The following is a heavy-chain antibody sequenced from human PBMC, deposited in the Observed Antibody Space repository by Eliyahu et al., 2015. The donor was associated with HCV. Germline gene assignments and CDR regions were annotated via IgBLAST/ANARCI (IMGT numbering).Heavy chain of an antibody. J-gene: IGHJ5*02. CDR1: GGSITTYX. Sequence: QVQLQESGPGLVKPSETLSLTCXVSGGSITTYXWSWIRQPPGKGLEWIGYIHYSGSTNYNPSLKSRVTISVDTSKNQFSLNLTSVTAADTAVYYCASGGGGIAVAGTGGWFDPWGQGTLVTVSS. V-gene: IGHV4-59*01. CDR2: IHYSGST. D-gene: IGHD6-19*01. CDR3: ASGGGGIAVAGTGGWFDP.